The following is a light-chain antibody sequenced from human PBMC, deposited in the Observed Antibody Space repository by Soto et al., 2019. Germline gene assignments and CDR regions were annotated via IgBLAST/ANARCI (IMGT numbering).Light chain of an antibody. V-gene: IGKV1-9*01. J-gene: IGKJ4*01. CDR1: QGISTY. Sequence: DIQLTQSPSLLSASVGDRVTITCRASQGISTYLAWYQQTSGKAPKLLISAASTVQRGVPSRFSGSGSGTQFTLTISSLQPEDFATYYCQQLNAYPLTFGGGTRVEIK. CDR3: QQLNAYPLT. CDR2: AAS.